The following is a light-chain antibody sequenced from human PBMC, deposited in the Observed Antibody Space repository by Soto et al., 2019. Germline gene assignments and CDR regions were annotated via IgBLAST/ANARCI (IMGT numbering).Light chain of an antibody. Sequence: IVLTQSPGTLSLSPGERSTLSCRASQTGSNSYLAWYQQKSGQAPRLLIYDASNRATGVPARFSGSGSGTDFTLTISSLEPEDFAVYYCQQRSSWPPTFGQGTRLEIK. CDR2: DAS. CDR1: QTGSNSY. CDR3: QQRSSWPPT. J-gene: IGKJ5*01. V-gene: IGKV3-11*01.